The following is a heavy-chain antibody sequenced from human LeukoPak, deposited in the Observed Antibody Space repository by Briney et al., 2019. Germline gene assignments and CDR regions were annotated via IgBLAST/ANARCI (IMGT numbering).Heavy chain of an antibody. D-gene: IGHD6-13*01. Sequence: SQTLSLTCAISGDSVSSNSAAWNWIRQSPSRGLEWLGRTYYRSKWYNDYAVSVKSRITINPDTSKNQFSLQLNSVTPEDTAVYYCARDLDGNGYSSSWYLSGWFDPWGQGTLVTVSS. CDR3: ARDLDGNGYSSSWYLSGWFDP. V-gene: IGHV6-1*01. J-gene: IGHJ5*02. CDR1: GDSVSSNSAA. CDR2: TYYRSKWYN.